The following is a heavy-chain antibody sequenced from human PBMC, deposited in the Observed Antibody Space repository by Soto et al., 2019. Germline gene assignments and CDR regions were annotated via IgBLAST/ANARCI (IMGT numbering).Heavy chain of an antibody. CDR3: ARGFRGSSWHNPFDY. J-gene: IGHJ4*02. CDR2: ISAYNGNT. V-gene: IGHV1-18*01. D-gene: IGHD6-13*01. CDR1: GGTFSSYA. Sequence: GASVKVSCKASGGTFSSYAISGVRQAPGQGLEWMGWISAYNGNTNYAQKLQGRVTMTTDTSTSTAYMELRSLRSDDTAVYYCARGFRGSSWHNPFDYWGQGTLVTVSS.